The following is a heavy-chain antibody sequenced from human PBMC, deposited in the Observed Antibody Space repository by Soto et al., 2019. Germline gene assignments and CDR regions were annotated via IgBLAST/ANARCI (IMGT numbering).Heavy chain of an antibody. J-gene: IGHJ4*02. CDR1: GGSISSGGYY. CDR2: IYYSGNT. D-gene: IGHD4-4*01. CDR3: ARVPRDRKNSDYSRYLDY. Sequence: QVQLQESGPGLVKPSQTLSLTCTVSGGSISSGGYYWSWIRQHPGKGLEWIAYIYYSGNTYYNPSLKSRVTISLDTSENHFSLKLTSVTAADTAVYYCARVPRDRKNSDYSRYLDYWGPRTLVSVSS. V-gene: IGHV4-31*03.